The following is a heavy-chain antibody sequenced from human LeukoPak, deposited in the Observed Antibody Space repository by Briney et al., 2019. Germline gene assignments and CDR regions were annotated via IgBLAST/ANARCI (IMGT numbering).Heavy chain of an antibody. V-gene: IGHV3-74*01. CDR3: ARSVYDSGGYYRVLDC. D-gene: IGHD3-22*01. CDR1: GFTFSSYW. Sequence: PGGSLRVSCAASGFTFSSYWMHWVRQAPGKGLVWVSRIDSDGSTTSYADSVKGRFTISRDNAKNTLFLQMNSLRAEDTAAYYCARSVYDSGGYYRVLDCWGQGTLVTVSS. J-gene: IGHJ4*02. CDR2: IDSDGSTT.